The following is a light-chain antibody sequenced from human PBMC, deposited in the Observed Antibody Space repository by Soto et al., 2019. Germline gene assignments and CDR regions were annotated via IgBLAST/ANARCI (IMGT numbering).Light chain of an antibody. V-gene: IGKV1-33*01. CDR2: DAS. J-gene: IGKJ5*01. Sequence: DIQMTQSPSTLSASVGDRVTITCRASQSISSWLAWYQQKPGKAPKLLIYDASNLETGVPSRFSGSGSGTHFTFTISSLQAEDIATYYCQQYDDPSITFGQGTRLEIK. CDR1: QSISSW. CDR3: QQYDDPSIT.